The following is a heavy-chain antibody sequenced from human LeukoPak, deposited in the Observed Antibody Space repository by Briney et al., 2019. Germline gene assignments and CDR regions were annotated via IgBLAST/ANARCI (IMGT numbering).Heavy chain of an antibody. CDR3: ARDGGSSWLYYYYGMDV. CDR2: IWYDGSNK. D-gene: IGHD6-13*01. Sequence: GGSLRLSCAASGFTFSSYGMHWVRRAPGKGLEWVAVIWYDGSNKYYADSVKGRFTISRDNSKNTLYLQMNSLRAEDTAVYYCARDGGSSWLYYYYGMDVWGQGTTVTVSS. V-gene: IGHV3-33*01. CDR1: GFTFSSYG. J-gene: IGHJ6*02.